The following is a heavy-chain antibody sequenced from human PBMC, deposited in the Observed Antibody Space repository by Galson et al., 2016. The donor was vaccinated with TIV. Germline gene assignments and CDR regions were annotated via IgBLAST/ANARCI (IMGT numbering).Heavy chain of an antibody. J-gene: IGHJ4*02. CDR2: IRSNTDGGTI. Sequence: SLRLSCAGSGITFNNVWMNWVRQAPGKGLEWVGRIRSNTDGGTIDYAAHVKGRFTISRDDSKNALHLQMNRLKTEDTGMYYCTAGVPARLASDYWGQGTLVTVSS. CDR3: TAGVPARLASDY. V-gene: IGHV3-15*07. D-gene: IGHD2-2*01. CDR1: GITFNNVW.